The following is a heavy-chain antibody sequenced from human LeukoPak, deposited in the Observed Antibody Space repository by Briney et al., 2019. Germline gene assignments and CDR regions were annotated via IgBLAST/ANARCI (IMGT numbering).Heavy chain of an antibody. CDR3: AKQWLVGG. J-gene: IGHJ4*02. Sequence: GGSLRLSCAASGFTFSGSAMHWVRQASGKGLEWVGRIRSKANSYATAYAASVKGRFTISRDDSKNTAYLQMNSLRADDTAVYYCAKQWLVGGWGQGTLVTVSS. D-gene: IGHD6-19*01. CDR1: GFTFSGSA. CDR2: IRSKANSYAT. V-gene: IGHV3-73*01.